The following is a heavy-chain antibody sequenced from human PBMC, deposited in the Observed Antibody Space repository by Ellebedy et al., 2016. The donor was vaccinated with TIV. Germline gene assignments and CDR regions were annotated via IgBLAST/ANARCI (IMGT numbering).Heavy chain of an antibody. CDR1: GFTFSDYA. CDR3: GRDFSHYGSGSYITH. D-gene: IGHD3-10*01. J-gene: IGHJ4*02. CDR2: MSYDETFK. Sequence: PGGSLRLSCAASGFTFSDYAMHWVRQAPGKGLEWVAVMSYDETFKLYADSVKGRFTISRDTSKSTLYLQVDSLTPEDTAVYYCGRDFSHYGSGSYITHWGQGTLVTVSS. V-gene: IGHV3-30-3*01.